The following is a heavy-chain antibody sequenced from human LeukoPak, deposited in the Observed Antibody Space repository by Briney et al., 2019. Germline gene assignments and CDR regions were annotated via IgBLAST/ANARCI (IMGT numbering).Heavy chain of an antibody. V-gene: IGHV4-59*08. D-gene: IGHD3-10*01. J-gene: IGHJ5*02. CDR1: GGSISSYY. CDR2: IYYSGST. Sequence: SETLSLTCTVSGGSISSYYWSWIQQPPGKGLEWIGYIYYSGSTNYNPSLKSRVTISVDMSKNQFSLKLSSVTAADTAAYYCARVGGSGSYYLGWFDPWGQGTLVTVSS. CDR3: ARVGGSGSYYLGWFDP.